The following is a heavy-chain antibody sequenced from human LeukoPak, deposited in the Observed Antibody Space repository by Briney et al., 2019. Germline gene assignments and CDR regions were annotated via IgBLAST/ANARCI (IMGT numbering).Heavy chain of an antibody. CDR1: GFTFSSYW. CDR2: IKQDESEK. Sequence: PGGSLRLSCAASGFTFSSYWLSWVRQAPGKGLEWVANIKQDESEKHYADSAKGRFTISRDNAKNSLYLQMNSLTAEDTAVFYCARRRYGEAFNVWGQGTMVTVSS. V-gene: IGHV3-7*01. D-gene: IGHD3-9*01. CDR3: ARRRYGEAFNV. J-gene: IGHJ3*01.